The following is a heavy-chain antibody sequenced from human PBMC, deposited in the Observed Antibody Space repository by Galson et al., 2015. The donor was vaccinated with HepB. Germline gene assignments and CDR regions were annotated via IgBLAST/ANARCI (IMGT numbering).Heavy chain of an antibody. Sequence: CAISGDSVSSNSAAWNWIRQSPSRGLEWLGRTYYRSKWYSDYAVSVKSRITINPDTSKNQFSLQLNSVTPEDTAVYYCARETGRGAAASYYFDYWGQGTLVTVSS. CDR3: ARETGRGAAASYYFDY. D-gene: IGHD6-13*01. V-gene: IGHV6-1*01. J-gene: IGHJ4*02. CDR1: GDSVSSNSAA. CDR2: TYYRSKWYS.